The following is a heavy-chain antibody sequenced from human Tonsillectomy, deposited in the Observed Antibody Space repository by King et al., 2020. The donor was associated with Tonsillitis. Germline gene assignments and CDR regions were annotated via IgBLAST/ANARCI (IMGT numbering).Heavy chain of an antibody. CDR2: ISSSSSTI. D-gene: IGHD2/OR15-2a*01. J-gene: IGHJ3*02. V-gene: IGHV3-48*01. CDR1: GFTFTYYS. CDR3: ARDSGGNFLAFDI. Sequence: VQLVESGGGLVQPGESLRLSCAASGFTFTYYSMTWVRQAPGKGLEWVSYISSSSSTIYYADSVKGRFTISRDIAKNSLYLQMNSLRAEDTALYYCARDSGGNFLAFDIWGQGTMVTVSS.